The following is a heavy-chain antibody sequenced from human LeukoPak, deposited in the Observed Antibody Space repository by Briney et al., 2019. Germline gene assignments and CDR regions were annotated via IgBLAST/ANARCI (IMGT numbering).Heavy chain of an antibody. Sequence: GGSLRLSCAASGITFSSYWMSWVRQAPGKGLESVANIKQDGSEKYYVDSVKGRFTISRDNAKNSLYLQMNSLRAEDTAVYYCARDHARQPLLWFGELLNAFDIWGQGTMVTVSS. CDR3: ARDHARQPLLWFGELLNAFDI. J-gene: IGHJ3*02. D-gene: IGHD3-10*01. CDR2: IKQDGSEK. CDR1: GITFSSYW. V-gene: IGHV3-7*01.